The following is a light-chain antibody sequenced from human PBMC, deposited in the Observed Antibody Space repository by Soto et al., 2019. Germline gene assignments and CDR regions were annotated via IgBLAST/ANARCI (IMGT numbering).Light chain of an antibody. J-gene: IGKJ3*01. V-gene: IGKV3-11*01. CDR3: QQRSNWPPGPF. Sequence: EIVLTQSPATLSLSPGERATLSCRASQSVSSYLAWYQQKPGQAPRLLIYDASNRATGIPARFSGSGSGTDFTLTISSLEPEDFAVYYCQQRSNWPPGPFFGPGTKVDIK. CDR2: DAS. CDR1: QSVSSY.